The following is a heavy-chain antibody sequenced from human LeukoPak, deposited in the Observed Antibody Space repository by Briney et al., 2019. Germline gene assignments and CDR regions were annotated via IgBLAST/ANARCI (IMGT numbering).Heavy chain of an antibody. CDR3: ARGQAPVSTAMVTDYYGMDV. CDR1: GYTFTGYY. CDR2: INPNSGGT. D-gene: IGHD5-18*01. V-gene: IGHV1-2*04. Sequence: ASVKVSCKASGYTFTGYYMHWVRQAPGQGLEWMGWINPNSGGTNYAQKFQGWVTMTRDTSISTAYMELSRLRSDDTAVYYCARGQAPVSTAMVTDYYGMDVWGQGTTVTVSS. J-gene: IGHJ6*02.